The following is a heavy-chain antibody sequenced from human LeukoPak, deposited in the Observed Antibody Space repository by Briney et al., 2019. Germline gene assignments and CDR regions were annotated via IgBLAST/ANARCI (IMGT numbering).Heavy chain of an antibody. CDR3: ARGVWTPPSLSPYYGSGSYYRGTYFDY. J-gene: IGHJ4*02. V-gene: IGHV4-34*01. CDR2: INHSGST. D-gene: IGHD3-10*01. CDR1: GGSFSGYY. Sequence: PPETLSLTCAVYGGSFSGYYWSWIRQPPGKGLEWIGEINHSGSTNYNPSHKSRVTISVDTSKNQFSLKLSSVTAADTAVYYCARGVWTPPSLSPYYGSGSYYRGTYFDYWGQGTLVTVSS.